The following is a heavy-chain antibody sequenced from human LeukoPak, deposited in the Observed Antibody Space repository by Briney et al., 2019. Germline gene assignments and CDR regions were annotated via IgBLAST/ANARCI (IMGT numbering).Heavy chain of an antibody. CDR2: IYYSGST. Sequence: SETLSLTCTVSSGSISSYYWSWIRQPPGKGLEWIGYIYYSGSTNYNPSLKSRVTISVDTSKNQFSLKLSSVTAADTAVYYCAARGVTLYFFDYWGQGTLVTVSS. D-gene: IGHD3-10*01. J-gene: IGHJ4*02. V-gene: IGHV4-59*01. CDR1: SGSISSYY. CDR3: AARGVTLYFFDY.